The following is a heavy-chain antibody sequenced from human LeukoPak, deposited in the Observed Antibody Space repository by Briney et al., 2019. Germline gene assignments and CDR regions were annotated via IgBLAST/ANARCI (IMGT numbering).Heavy chain of an antibody. CDR1: GFTFNKYA. CDR3: AKVVGTGTTPTDY. D-gene: IGHD1-1*01. V-gene: IGHV3-23*01. J-gene: IGHJ4*02. Sequence: QPGGPQRLSCAASGFTFNKYAMTWVRQAPGKALVWVPVISASGDNTDYAESVKGRLTISRDNSTNTLSLQMNSLRVEDTAVYYCAKVVGTGTTPTDYWGQGTLVTVSS. CDR2: ISASGDNT.